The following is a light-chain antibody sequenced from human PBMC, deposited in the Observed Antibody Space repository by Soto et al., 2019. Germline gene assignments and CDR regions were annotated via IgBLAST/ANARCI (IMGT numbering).Light chain of an antibody. V-gene: IGKV1-6*01. Sequence: AIQMTQSPSSLSASVGDRVTITCRASQAMRIDLAWYQQKPGKAPKLLIYAASSLNSGVPSRFSGSGSGTDFTLTISNLQPEDFATYYCLQDYNYPWTFGQGTKVEIK. J-gene: IGKJ1*01. CDR2: AAS. CDR3: LQDYNYPWT. CDR1: QAMRID.